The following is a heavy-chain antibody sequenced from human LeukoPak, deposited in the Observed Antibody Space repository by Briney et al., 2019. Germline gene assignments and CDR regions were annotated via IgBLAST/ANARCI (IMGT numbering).Heavy chain of an antibody. CDR3: ARDPRSGLDY. J-gene: IGHJ4*02. Sequence: HPGGSLRLSCAASGFTFSSYSMNWVRQAPGKGLEWVSYISSSSSTIYYADSVKGRFTISRDNAKNSLYLQMNSLRAEDTAVYYCARDPRSGLDYWGQGTLVTVSS. D-gene: IGHD5-12*01. CDR2: ISSSSSTI. V-gene: IGHV3-48*01. CDR1: GFTFSSYS.